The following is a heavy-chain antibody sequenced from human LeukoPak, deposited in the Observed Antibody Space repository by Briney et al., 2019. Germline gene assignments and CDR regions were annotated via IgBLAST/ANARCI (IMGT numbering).Heavy chain of an antibody. CDR3: ASRNDYDFWSGYLGPPFGMDV. Sequence: PSETLSLTCTVSGGSVTNDNYFWSWTRQPPGEGLEWIAYIYYTAGSYYNPSLKSRVTISVDTSKNQFSLKLSSVTAADTAVYYCASRNDYDFWSGYLGPPFGMDVWGQGTTVTVSS. D-gene: IGHD3-3*01. J-gene: IGHJ6*02. V-gene: IGHV4-30-4*01. CDR1: GGSVTNDNYF. CDR2: IYYTAGS.